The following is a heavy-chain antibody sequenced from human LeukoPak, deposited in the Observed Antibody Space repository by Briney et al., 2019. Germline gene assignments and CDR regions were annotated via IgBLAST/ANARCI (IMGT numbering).Heavy chain of an antibody. CDR2: IKSKTDGGTT. CDR1: GVTVSNAW. V-gene: IGHV3-15*01. CDR3: TTLESYDSSGYYLDY. Sequence: GGSLRLSCAASGVTVSNAWMSWVRLAPGKGLEWVGRIKSKTDGGTTDYAAPVKGRFTISRDDSENALHLQMNSLKTEDTAVYYCTTLESYDSSGYYLDYWGQGTLVTVSS. D-gene: IGHD3-22*01. J-gene: IGHJ4*02.